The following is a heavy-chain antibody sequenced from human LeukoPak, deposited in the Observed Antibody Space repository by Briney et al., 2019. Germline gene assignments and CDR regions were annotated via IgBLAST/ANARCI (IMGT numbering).Heavy chain of an antibody. Sequence: SETLSLTCTVSSGSLSSYYWSCIRQSAGRGLELIGRINTGGTSRSNPSLKSRVTMSIDTSRNQFSLNLNSVTAADTAVYYCARGGARPVAAAGPYYFDYWGKGTLVTVSS. V-gene: IGHV4-4*07. CDR1: SGSLSSYY. CDR3: ARGGARPVAAAGPYYFDY. D-gene: IGHD6-13*01. CDR2: INTGGTS. J-gene: IGHJ4*02.